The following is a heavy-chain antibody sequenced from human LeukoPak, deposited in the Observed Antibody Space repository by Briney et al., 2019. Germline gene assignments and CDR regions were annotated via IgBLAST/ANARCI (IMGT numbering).Heavy chain of an antibody. J-gene: IGHJ4*02. CDR1: GFTFSNYW. D-gene: IGHD4-17*01. CDR2: VISDGSSS. CDR3: ALPLRDGDFYFDF. Sequence: GSLRLSCAASGFTFSNYWMHWVRQAPGKGLVWVSRVISDGSSSSYADSVKGRFTVSRDNAKNTVYLQMNSLRAEDTAVYYCALPLRDGDFYFDFWGQGTLVTVSS. V-gene: IGHV3-74*01.